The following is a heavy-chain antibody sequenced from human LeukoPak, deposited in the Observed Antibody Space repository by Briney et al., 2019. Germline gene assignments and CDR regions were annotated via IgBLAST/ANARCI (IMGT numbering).Heavy chain of an antibody. CDR2: ISSISSTI. CDR1: GFTFSSYS. J-gene: IGHJ4*02. Sequence: GGSLRLSCAASGFTFSSYSMNWVRQAPGKGLEWVSYISSISSTIYYADSVKGRFTISRDNAKNSLYLQMNSLRAEDTAVDYCARAVGDYSSSWFDYWGQGTLVTVSS. D-gene: IGHD6-6*01. CDR3: ARAVGDYSSSWFDY. V-gene: IGHV3-48*01.